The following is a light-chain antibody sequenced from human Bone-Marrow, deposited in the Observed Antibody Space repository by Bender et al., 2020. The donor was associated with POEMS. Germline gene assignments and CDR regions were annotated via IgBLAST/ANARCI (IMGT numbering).Light chain of an antibody. V-gene: IGLV3-21*02. Sequence: SYVLTQPPSVSVAPGQTARITCGGENIGTYSVHWYQQKPGQAPVLVVYADRDRPAGIPERFSGSNSGNTATLTISGTQAMDEADYHCQAWASSTVFGGGTKLTVL. CDR2: ADR. CDR1: NIGTYS. J-gene: IGLJ2*01. CDR3: QAWASSTV.